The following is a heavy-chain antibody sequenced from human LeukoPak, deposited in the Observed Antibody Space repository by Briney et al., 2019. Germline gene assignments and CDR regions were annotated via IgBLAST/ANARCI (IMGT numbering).Heavy chain of an antibody. CDR1: GFTFNNHA. J-gene: IGHJ4*01. CDR3: ARDGRHNYNLGY. V-gene: IGHV3-33*01. Sequence: PGGSLRLSCAASGFTFNNHAMHWVRQAPGKGLEWVAMIWHDGSYKYYADSVTGRFTISRDDSQNTLYLQMNSLRAEDTAIYYCARDGRHNYNLGYWGHGTLVTVSS. D-gene: IGHD4-11*01. CDR2: IWHDGSYK.